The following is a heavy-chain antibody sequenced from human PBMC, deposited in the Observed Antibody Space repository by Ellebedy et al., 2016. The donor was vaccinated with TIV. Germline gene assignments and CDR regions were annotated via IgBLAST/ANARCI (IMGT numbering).Heavy chain of an antibody. CDR3: AVRVTKLY. Sequence: GESLKISCAASGFTFRTYWMNWVRQAPGKGLEWVSYISSSSSTIYYADSVKGRFTISRDNAKNSLYLQINSLRDEDTDVYYCAVRVTKLYWGQGTLVTVSS. D-gene: IGHD4-17*01. J-gene: IGHJ4*02. CDR2: ISSSSSTI. V-gene: IGHV3-48*02. CDR1: GFTFRTYW.